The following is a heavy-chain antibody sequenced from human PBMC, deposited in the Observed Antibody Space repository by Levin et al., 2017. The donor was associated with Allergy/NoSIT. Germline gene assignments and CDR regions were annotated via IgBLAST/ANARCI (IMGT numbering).Heavy chain of an antibody. CDR2: IWYDGSNK. J-gene: IGHJ3*01. CDR1: RFTFRSYG. V-gene: IGHV3-33*01. CDR3: TRDSQAAFDV. Sequence: PGGSLRLSCAASRFTFRSYGMHWVRQAPGKGLEWVGVIWYDGSNKYYADSVKGRFTISRDNSKNTLYLQMNSLRAEDTAVYYCTRDSQAAFDVWGQGTMVTVSS.